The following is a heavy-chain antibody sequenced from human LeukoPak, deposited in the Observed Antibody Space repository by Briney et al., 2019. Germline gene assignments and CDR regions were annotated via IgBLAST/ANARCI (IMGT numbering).Heavy chain of an antibody. V-gene: IGHV1-69*04. CDR3: ARDFVGSSWYQLGY. CDR2: IIPILGIA. CDR1: GGTFSSYA. J-gene: IGHJ4*02. D-gene: IGHD6-13*01. Sequence: SVKVSCKASGGTFSSYAISWVRQAPGQGLEWMGRIIPILGIANYAQKFQGRVTITADKSTSTAYMELSSLRSEDTAVYYCARDFVGSSWYQLGYWGQGTLVTVSS.